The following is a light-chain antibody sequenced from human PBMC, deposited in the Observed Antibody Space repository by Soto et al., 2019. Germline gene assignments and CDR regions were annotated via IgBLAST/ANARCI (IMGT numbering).Light chain of an antibody. Sequence: DIQMTQSPSSLSASVGDRVTITCQASQDIRNYLNWYQQKPGKAPKLLIYDASNLETGVPSRFSGSGSGTDFTFTIFSLQPEDIATYYCQQYDSLPPYTFGQGTKLEI. J-gene: IGKJ2*01. CDR3: QQYDSLPPYT. V-gene: IGKV1-33*01. CDR2: DAS. CDR1: QDIRNY.